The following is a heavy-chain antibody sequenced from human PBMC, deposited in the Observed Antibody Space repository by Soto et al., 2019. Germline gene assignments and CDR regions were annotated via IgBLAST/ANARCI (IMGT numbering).Heavy chain of an antibody. Sequence: QVQLVESGGGVVQPGMSLRLSCAASGFTFSSYAMYWVRQAPGKGLGWVAVISYDGTSIYYADSVKGRFIISRDNSKNSLYLQMNSLRAEDTAVYYCASGSGYSVDYWGQGPLVTVSS. CDR1: GFTFSSYA. CDR3: ASGSGYSVDY. J-gene: IGHJ4*02. CDR2: ISYDGTSI. D-gene: IGHD3-22*01. V-gene: IGHV3-30-3*01.